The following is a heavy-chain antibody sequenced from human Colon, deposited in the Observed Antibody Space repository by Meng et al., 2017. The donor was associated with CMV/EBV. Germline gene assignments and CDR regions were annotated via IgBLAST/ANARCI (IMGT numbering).Heavy chain of an antibody. D-gene: IGHD3-3*01. V-gene: IGHV3-72*01. CDR2: IRDKLRSYTT. CDR1: GFALSDHY. CDR3: SDLGLAPLDP. J-gene: IGHJ5*01. Sequence: GGSLRLSCAATGFALSDHYVDWVRQVPGKGLEWVGQIRDKLRSYTTTYAASVRGRFSLSRDDSKNSADLQMDGLKIEDTGVYSCSDLGLAPLDPWGQGTLVTVSS.